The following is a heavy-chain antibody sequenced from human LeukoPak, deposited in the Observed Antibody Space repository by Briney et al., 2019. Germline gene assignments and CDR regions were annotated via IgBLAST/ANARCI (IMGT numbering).Heavy chain of an antibody. J-gene: IGHJ4*02. Sequence: SETLSLTCTVSNGSISNYYWSWIRQPPGKGLEWIGYIYYSGDTNYNPSLKSRLTISLDMSNNQFSLNLSSVTAADTAVYYCARVSYYFDNSGYSRYYFDYWGQGTLVTVSS. CDR1: NGSISNYY. CDR2: IYYSGDT. D-gene: IGHD3-22*01. CDR3: ARVSYYFDNSGYSRYYFDY. V-gene: IGHV4-59*01.